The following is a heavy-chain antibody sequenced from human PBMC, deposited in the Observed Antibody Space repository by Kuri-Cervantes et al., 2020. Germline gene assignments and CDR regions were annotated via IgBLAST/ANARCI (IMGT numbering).Heavy chain of an antibody. D-gene: IGHD3-22*01. J-gene: IGHJ3*02. CDR3: ACLEITMIVVFTLDALDI. CDR1: GFIFREYA. CDR2: IDWNNGNM. V-gene: IGHV3-9*01. Sequence: SLRLSCVASGFIFREYAMHWVRQAPGRGLEWVSGIDWNNGNMDSADSVKGRFTISRDNSKNTLYLQMNSLRAEDTAMYYCACLEITMIVVFTLDALDIWGQGTMVTVSS.